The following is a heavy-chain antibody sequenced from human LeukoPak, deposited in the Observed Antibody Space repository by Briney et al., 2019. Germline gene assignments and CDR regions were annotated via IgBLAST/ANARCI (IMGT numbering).Heavy chain of an antibody. CDR3: ASHSGYDLGGGFDP. CDR2: IIPIFVTA. D-gene: IGHD5-12*01. Sequence: SVKVSCKASGGTFSSYAISWVRQAPGQGLEWMGGIIPIFVTANYAQKFQGRVTITADESTSTAYMELSSLRSEDRAVYYCASHSGYDLGGGFDPWGQGTLVTVSS. V-gene: IGHV1-69*13. CDR1: GGTFSSYA. J-gene: IGHJ5*02.